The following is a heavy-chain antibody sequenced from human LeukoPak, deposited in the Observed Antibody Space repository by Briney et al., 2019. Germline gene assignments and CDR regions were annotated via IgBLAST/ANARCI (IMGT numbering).Heavy chain of an antibody. CDR1: GGSISNYY. CDR2: ISYSGNT. Sequence: SETLSLTCTVPGGSISNYYWTWIRQPPGKGLEWIGFISYSGNTNYNPSLKSRVTISLDTSKNQFSLKLISVTAADTAAYYCARGVGSGYTDYWGQGALVTVSS. J-gene: IGHJ4*02. CDR3: ARGVGSGYTDY. D-gene: IGHD3-22*01. V-gene: IGHV4-59*01.